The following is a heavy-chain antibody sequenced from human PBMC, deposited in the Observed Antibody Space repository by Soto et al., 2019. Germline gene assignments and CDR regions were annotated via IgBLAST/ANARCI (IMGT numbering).Heavy chain of an antibody. D-gene: IGHD3-3*01. CDR1: GGSINNSSYF. CDR3: VRPFSSGYYSGYFDS. V-gene: IGHV4-39*01. J-gene: IGHJ4*02. CDR2: VYYSGNT. Sequence: SETLSLTCTVSGGSINNSSYFWGWIRQPPGKGLEWIGTVYYSGNTYYNPSLKSRVTISVDTSKNQFSLRLSSVSAADTAVYYCVRPFSSGYYSGYFDSWGQGTLVTVSS.